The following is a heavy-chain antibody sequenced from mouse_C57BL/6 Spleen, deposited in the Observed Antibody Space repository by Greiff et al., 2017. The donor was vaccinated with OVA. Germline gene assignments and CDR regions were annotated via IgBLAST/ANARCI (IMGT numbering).Heavy chain of an antibody. J-gene: IGHJ4*01. CDR3: ASQGIYYDYDGGDY. D-gene: IGHD2-4*01. Sequence: VQLQQSGPVLVKPGASVKMSCKASGYTFTDYYMNWVKQSHGKSLEWIGVINPYNGGTSYNQKFKGKATLTVDKSSSTAYMELNSLTSEDSAVYYCASQGIYYDYDGGDYWGQGTSVTVSS. V-gene: IGHV1-19*01. CDR2: INPYNGGT. CDR1: GYTFTDYY.